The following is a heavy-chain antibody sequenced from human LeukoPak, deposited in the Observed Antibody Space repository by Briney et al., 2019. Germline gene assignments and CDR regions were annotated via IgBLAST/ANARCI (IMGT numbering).Heavy chain of an antibody. CDR2: ISSSSSYT. Sequence: KPGGSLRLSCAASGFTFSDYYMRWIRQAPGKGLEWVSYISSSSSYTNYADSVKGRFTISRDNAKNSLYLQMNSLRAEDTAVYYCARDRALRYFDWLSQGPSNYYYGMDVWGQGTTVTVSS. CDR1: GFTFSDYY. V-gene: IGHV3-11*05. CDR3: ARDRALRYFDWLSQGPSNYYYGMDV. D-gene: IGHD3-9*01. J-gene: IGHJ6*02.